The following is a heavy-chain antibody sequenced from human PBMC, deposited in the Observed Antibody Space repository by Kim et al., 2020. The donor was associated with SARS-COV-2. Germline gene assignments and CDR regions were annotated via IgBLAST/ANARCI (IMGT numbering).Heavy chain of an antibody. CDR2: IYYSGNT. D-gene: IGHD6-19*01. V-gene: IGHV4-59*01. CDR1: GGSISNYY. CDR3: VRAVAGRSASFCS. J-gene: IGHJ5*02. Sequence: SETLSLTCVVSGGSISNYYWSWVRQPSKQGLGRVWHIYYSGNTDYNPYPRSRVPITVDASRNQYPLRLNSVTAADTAPYYYVRAVAGRSASFCSWGQGTL.